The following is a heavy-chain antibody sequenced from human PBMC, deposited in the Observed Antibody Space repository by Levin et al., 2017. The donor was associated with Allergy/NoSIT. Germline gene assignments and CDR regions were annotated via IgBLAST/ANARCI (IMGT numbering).Heavy chain of an antibody. V-gene: IGHV1-24*01. CDR3: ATGEIRFGELLFDY. CDR2: FDPEDGET. CDR1: GYTLTELS. Sequence: GESPKISCKVSGYTLTELSMHWVRQAPGKGLEWMGGFDPEDGETIYAQKFQGRVTMTEDTSTDTAYMELSSLRSEDTAVYYCATGEIRFGELLFDYWGQGTLVTVSS. D-gene: IGHD3-10*01. J-gene: IGHJ4*02.